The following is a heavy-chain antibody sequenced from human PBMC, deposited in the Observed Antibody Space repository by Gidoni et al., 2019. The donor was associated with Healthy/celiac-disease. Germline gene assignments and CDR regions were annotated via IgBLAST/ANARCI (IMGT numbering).Heavy chain of an antibody. J-gene: IGHJ4*02. CDR3: ARRAYGDYVQDY. V-gene: IGHV4-39*01. CDR1: GGSISSSSYY. D-gene: IGHD4-17*01. Sequence: QLQLQESGPGLVKPSETLSLTCPVSGGSISSSSYYWGWIRQPPGKGLEWIGSIYYSGSTYYNPSLKSRVTISVDTSKNQFSLKLSSVTAADTAVYYCARRAYGDYVQDYWGQGTLVTVSS. CDR2: IYYSGST.